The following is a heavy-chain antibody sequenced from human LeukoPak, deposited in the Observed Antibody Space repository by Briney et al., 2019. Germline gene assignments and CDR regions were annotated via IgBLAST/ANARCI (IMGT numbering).Heavy chain of an antibody. CDR3: VRYSGTYSTRGYFDY. CDR1: GFTFSSYW. Sequence: GGSLRLSCAASGFTFSSYWMHWVRQAPGKGLVWVSRINGDGSSTSYADSVKGRFTISRDNAKNTLYLQMNSLRAEDSAVYYCVRYSGTYSTRGYFDYWGQGTLVTVSS. CDR2: INGDGSST. J-gene: IGHJ4*02. V-gene: IGHV3-74*01. D-gene: IGHD1-26*01.